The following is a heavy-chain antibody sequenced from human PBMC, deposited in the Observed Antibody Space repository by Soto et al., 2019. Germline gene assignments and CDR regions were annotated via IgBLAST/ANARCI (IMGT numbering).Heavy chain of an antibody. J-gene: IGHJ4*02. D-gene: IGHD4-17*01. V-gene: IGHV3-30*18. Sequence: QVQLVESGGGVVQPGRSLRLSCAASGFTFSSYGVHWVRQAPGKGLEWVAAISYDGSKKYFADSVKGRFTISRDNSKTMVFLQMNSLRPEDTAVYYCAKGVTTSGRYFDYWGQGTLVTVSS. CDR2: ISYDGSKK. CDR1: GFTFSSYG. CDR3: AKGVTTSGRYFDY.